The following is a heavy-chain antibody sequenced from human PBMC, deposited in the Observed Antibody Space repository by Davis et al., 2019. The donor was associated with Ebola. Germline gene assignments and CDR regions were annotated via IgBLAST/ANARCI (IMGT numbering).Heavy chain of an antibody. CDR1: GYTFTGYY. CDR3: ARDTSLNCGGDCYHYDY. J-gene: IGHJ4*02. D-gene: IGHD2-21*02. V-gene: IGHV1-2*02. CDR2: INPNTGGT. Sequence: ASVKVSCKASGYTFTGYYVHWVRQAPGQGLEWMGWINPNTGGTNYAQKFEGRVTMTRDTSISTAYMELGRLTSDDTAVYFCARDTSLNCGGDCYHYDYWGQGTLVTVSS.